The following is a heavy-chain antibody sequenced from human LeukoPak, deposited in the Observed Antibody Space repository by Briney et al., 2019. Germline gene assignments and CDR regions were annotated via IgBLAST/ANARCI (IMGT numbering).Heavy chain of an antibody. CDR1: GGSISSYY. CDR2: IYYTGST. CDR3: AREGPRGGGNWAHDAFDM. J-gene: IGHJ3*02. V-gene: IGHV4-59*01. Sequence: SETLSLTRTVSGGSISSYYWSWVRQPPGKGLEWIGYIYYTGSTYYNPSLKSRVTISVDTSKNQLSLKLSSVTAADTAVYYCAREGPRGGGNWAHDAFDMWGQGTMVTVSS. D-gene: IGHD1-1*01.